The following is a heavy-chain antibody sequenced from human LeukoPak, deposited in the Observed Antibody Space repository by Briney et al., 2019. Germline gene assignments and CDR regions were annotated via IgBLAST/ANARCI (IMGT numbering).Heavy chain of an antibody. Sequence: SETLSLTCTVSGGSISSYYWSWIRQPPGKGLEWIGYIYNSGSTKYNPSLKSRVTISVDTSKNQFSLKLSSVTAADTAVYYCARDLYGDWGSGYFDYWGQGTLVTVSS. CDR1: GGSISSYY. J-gene: IGHJ4*02. CDR2: IYNSGST. CDR3: ARDLYGDWGSGYFDY. D-gene: IGHD4-17*01. V-gene: IGHV4-59*01.